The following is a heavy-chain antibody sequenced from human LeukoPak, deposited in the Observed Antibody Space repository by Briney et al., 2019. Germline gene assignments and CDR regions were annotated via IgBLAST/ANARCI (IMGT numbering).Heavy chain of an antibody. CDR1: VYTFTDYY. V-gene: IGHV1-2*02. D-gene: IGHD6-13*01. J-gene: IGHJ4*02. Sequence: ASVTVSCKASVYTFTDYYMHWVRQAPGQGLEWMGWINPNSGGTKYAQKFEGRLTMTRDTSISTAYMELSRVTSDDTAVYYRARGGIRTAASKFDYWGQGTLVTVSS. CDR2: INPNSGGT. CDR3: ARGGIRTAASKFDY.